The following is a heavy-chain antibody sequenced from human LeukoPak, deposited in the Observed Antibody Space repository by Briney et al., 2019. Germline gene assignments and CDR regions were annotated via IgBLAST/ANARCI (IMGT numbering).Heavy chain of an antibody. D-gene: IGHD6-19*01. CDR1: GFTFSSFS. J-gene: IGHJ4*02. V-gene: IGHV3-21*01. CDR3: TRGPTLMGVAGTWPLDY. CDR2: ISSGSSYI. Sequence: GGSLRLSCAASGFTFSSFSMKWVRQAPGKGLEWVSSISSGSSYIYYADSLKGRFTISRDNAKNSLYLQMNSLRAEDSAVYYCTRGPTLMGVAGTWPLDYWGQGTLVTLSS.